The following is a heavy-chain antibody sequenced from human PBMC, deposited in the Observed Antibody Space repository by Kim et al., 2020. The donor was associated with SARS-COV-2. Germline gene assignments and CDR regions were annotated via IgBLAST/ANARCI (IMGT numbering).Heavy chain of an antibody. CDR2: ILNSETT. V-gene: IGHV4-59*01. J-gene: IGHJ5*01. CDR3: TRDRWLDF. CDR1: GSSISHYY. Sequence: SETLSLTCSVSGSSISHYYWTWIRQSPGKGLEWIGYILNSETTNYNPSLTGRVTMSVDTSKNQISLTLTSVSAADTAVYYCTRDRWLDFWGQGTLVTVS.